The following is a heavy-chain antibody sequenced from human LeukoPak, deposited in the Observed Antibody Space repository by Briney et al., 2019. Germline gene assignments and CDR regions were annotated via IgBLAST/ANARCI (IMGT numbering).Heavy chain of an antibody. CDR3: ARMSSAGPNDAFDI. V-gene: IGHV3-7*01. CDR1: GFTFRSYW. CDR2: IKQDGSEK. Sequence: GGSLRLSCAASGFTFRSYWMSWVRQAPGKGLEWVANIKQDGSEKYYVDSVKGRFTISRDNAKNSLYLQMNSLRAEDTAVYFCARMSSAGPNDAFDIWGQGTAVTVSS. J-gene: IGHJ3*02. D-gene: IGHD6-13*01.